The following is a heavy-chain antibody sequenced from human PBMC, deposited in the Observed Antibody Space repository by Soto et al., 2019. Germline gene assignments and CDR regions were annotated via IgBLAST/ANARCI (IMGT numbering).Heavy chain of an antibody. J-gene: IGHJ4*02. D-gene: IGHD4-17*01. CDR2: IYHSGST. CDR1: GGSISSSNW. Sequence: SETLSLTCAVSGGSISSSNWWSWVRQPPGNGLEWIGEIYHSGSTNYNPSLKSRVTISVDKSKNQFSLKLSSVTAADTAVYYCARNREYDYGDYVGRELDYWGQGTLVTVSS. V-gene: IGHV4-4*02. CDR3: ARNREYDYGDYVGRELDY.